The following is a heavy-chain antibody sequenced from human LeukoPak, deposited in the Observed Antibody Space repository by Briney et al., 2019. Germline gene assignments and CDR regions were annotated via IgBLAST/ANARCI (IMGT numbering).Heavy chain of an antibody. J-gene: IGHJ4*02. D-gene: IGHD1-26*01. Sequence: SETLSLTCSVSGASISGGTYYWGWIRQPPGKGLEWIGSIYYTGSTYDNPSLESRVTISVDTSKNQFSLKLSSVTAADTAVYYCARRGGSGRAFDYWGQGTLVTVSS. CDR1: GASISGGTYY. CDR2: IYYTGST. CDR3: ARRGGSGRAFDY. V-gene: IGHV4-39*01.